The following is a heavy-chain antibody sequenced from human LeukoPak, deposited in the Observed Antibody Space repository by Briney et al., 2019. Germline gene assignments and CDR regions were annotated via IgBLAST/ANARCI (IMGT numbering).Heavy chain of an antibody. CDR1: GGSISSYY. V-gene: IGHV4-59*01. Sequence: SETLSLTCTVTGGSISSYYWSWIRQPPGKGLEWIGYIYYSGSTNYNPSLKSRVTISVDTSKNQFSLKLSSVTAADTAVYYCARGKDSNYSYYYYYYYMDVWGKGTTVTVSS. CDR3: ARGKDSNYSYYYYYYYMDV. J-gene: IGHJ6*03. D-gene: IGHD4-11*01. CDR2: IYYSGST.